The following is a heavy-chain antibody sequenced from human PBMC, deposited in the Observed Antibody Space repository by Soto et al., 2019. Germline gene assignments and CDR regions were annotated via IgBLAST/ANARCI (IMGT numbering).Heavy chain of an antibody. J-gene: IGHJ4*02. CDR3: AKCSPRYSSGLKAYFFDY. V-gene: IGHV3-23*01. D-gene: IGHD6-19*01. Sequence: PGGSLRLSCAASGFTFNSYAMSWVRQAPGKGLEWVSVISGSGGSTYYADSVKGRFTVSRDNSKNTLYLQMNSLRAEDTAVYYCAKCSPRYSSGLKAYFFDYWGQGTLVTVSS. CDR2: ISGSGGST. CDR1: GFTFNSYA.